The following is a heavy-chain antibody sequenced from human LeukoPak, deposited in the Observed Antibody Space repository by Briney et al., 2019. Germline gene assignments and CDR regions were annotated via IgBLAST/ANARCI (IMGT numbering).Heavy chain of an antibody. CDR1: GYTFTSYG. Sequence: GPVKVSCKASGYTFTSYGISWVRQAPGQGLEWMGWISAYNGNTNYAQKLQGRVTMTTDTSTSTAYMELRSLRSDDTAVYYCARGPVVVPAAINYYYYMDVWGKGTTVTVSS. CDR3: ARGPVVVPAAINYYYYMDV. V-gene: IGHV1-18*01. D-gene: IGHD2-2*02. CDR2: ISAYNGNT. J-gene: IGHJ6*03.